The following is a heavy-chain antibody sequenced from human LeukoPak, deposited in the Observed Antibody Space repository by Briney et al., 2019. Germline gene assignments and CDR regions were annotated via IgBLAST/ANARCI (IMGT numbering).Heavy chain of an antibody. V-gene: IGHV1-2*02. CDR3: ARDLLTGTQDAFDI. J-gene: IGHJ3*02. CDR2: INPNSGGT. CDR1: GYTFTGYY. D-gene: IGHD1-7*01. Sequence: ASVKVSCKASGYTFTGYYMHWVRQAPGQGLEWMGWINPNSGGTNYAQKFRGRVTMTRDTSISTAYMELSRLRSDDTAVYYCARDLLTGTQDAFDIWGQGTMVTVSS.